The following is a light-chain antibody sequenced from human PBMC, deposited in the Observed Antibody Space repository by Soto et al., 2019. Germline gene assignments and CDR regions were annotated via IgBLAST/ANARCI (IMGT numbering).Light chain of an antibody. Sequence: DIQLTQSPSFLSASVGDRVTITCRASQGISSYLAWYQQKPGKAPKLLIYAASTLQSGVPSRFSGSGSGTEIHLPNSRPQPEDFATYYCQQLNSYHPFGGGTKVEIK. V-gene: IGKV1-9*01. J-gene: IGKJ4*01. CDR3: QQLNSYHP. CDR2: AAS. CDR1: QGISSY.